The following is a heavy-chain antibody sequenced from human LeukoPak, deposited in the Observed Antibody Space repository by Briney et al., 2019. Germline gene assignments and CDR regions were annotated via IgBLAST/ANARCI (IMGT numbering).Heavy chain of an antibody. Sequence: SSETLSLTCTVSGGSISGYYWSWIRQPPGKGLEWIGYIYYSGSTNYNPSLKSRVTISVDTSKNQFSLKLSSVTAADTAVYYCARPMTTVTTGTFDIWGQGTMVTVFS. CDR2: IYYSGST. V-gene: IGHV4-59*08. D-gene: IGHD4-17*01. CDR1: GGSISGYY. CDR3: ARPMTTVTTGTFDI. J-gene: IGHJ3*02.